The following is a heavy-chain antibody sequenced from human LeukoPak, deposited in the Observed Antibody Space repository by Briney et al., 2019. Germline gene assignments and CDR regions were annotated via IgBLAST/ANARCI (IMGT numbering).Heavy chain of an antibody. D-gene: IGHD1-26*01. CDR3: ARRQIADDSGSFYGS. Sequence: ASVKVSCKASGYTFTTNGISWVRQAPGQGLEWMGWIKSNNGNTNYAQKLQGRITLTTDTSTSTAYMDLRSLRSDDTAVYYCARRQIADDSGSFYGSWGQGTQVTVSS. CDR1: GYTFTTNG. CDR2: IKSNNGNT. J-gene: IGHJ5*02. V-gene: IGHV1-18*01.